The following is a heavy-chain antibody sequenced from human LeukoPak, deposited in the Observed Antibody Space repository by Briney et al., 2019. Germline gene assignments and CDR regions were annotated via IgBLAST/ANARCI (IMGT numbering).Heavy chain of an antibody. D-gene: IGHD2-2*01. J-gene: IGHJ5*02. CDR2: INDSGST. Sequence: PSETLSLTCAVYGGSFSGYYWSWISQPPGKGLEWIGEINDSGSTNYNPSLKSRVTISVDTSKNQFSLKLSSVTAADTAVYYCARGGRYCSSTSCYRGWFDPWGQGTLVTVSS. CDR3: ARGGRYCSSTSCYRGWFDP. V-gene: IGHV4-34*01. CDR1: GGSFSGYY.